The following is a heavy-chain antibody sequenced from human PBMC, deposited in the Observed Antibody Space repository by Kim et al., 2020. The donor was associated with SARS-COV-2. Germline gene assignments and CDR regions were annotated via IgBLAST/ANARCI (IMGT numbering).Heavy chain of an antibody. CDR1: GFTFSSYA. V-gene: IGHV3-23*01. Sequence: GGSLRLSCAASGFTFSSYAMSWVRQAPGKGLEWVSAISGSGGSTYYADSVKGRFTISRDNSKNTLYLQMNSLRAEDTAVYYCAKNGYCSSTSCYVLGLNWFDPWGQGTLVTVSS. J-gene: IGHJ5*02. CDR2: ISGSGGST. D-gene: IGHD2-2*03. CDR3: AKNGYCSSTSCYVLGLNWFDP.